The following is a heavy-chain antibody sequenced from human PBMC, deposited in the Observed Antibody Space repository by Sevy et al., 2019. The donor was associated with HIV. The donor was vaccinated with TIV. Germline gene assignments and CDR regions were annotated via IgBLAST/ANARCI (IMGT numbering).Heavy chain of an antibody. Sequence: ASVKVSCKASGGTFSSYAISWVRQAPGQGLEWMGGIIPIFGTANYAQKFQGRVTITADESTSTAYMELSSLRSEDTAVYYRARGTTVVTPGYYFDYWGQGTLVTVSS. J-gene: IGHJ4*02. CDR3: ARGTTVVTPGYYFDY. V-gene: IGHV1-69*13. CDR1: GGTFSSYA. D-gene: IGHD4-17*01. CDR2: IIPIFGTA.